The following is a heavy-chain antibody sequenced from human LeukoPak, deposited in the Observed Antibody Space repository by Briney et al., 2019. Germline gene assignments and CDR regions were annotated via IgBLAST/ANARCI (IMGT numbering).Heavy chain of an antibody. CDR1: GFTFSDYS. Sequence: GGSLRLSCAASGFTFSDYSMNWVRQAPGKGLEWISYIGIDSGNTNYADSVKGRFTISGDKAKNSLYLQMNSLRVEDTAVYYCARDSKYAFDNWGQGTLVTVP. CDR3: ARDSKYAFDN. J-gene: IGHJ4*02. CDR2: IGIDSGNT. D-gene: IGHD2-2*01. V-gene: IGHV3-48*01.